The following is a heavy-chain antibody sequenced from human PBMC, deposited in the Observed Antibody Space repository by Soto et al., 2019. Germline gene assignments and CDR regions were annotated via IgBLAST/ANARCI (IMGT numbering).Heavy chain of an antibody. CDR1: GFNFLSYG. CDR3: ARYDSSGYYWPYYYYGMDV. Sequence: PGGSLRLSCATSGFNFLSYGMHWVRQPPGKGLEWVSSISDSSSYIYYADSVKGRFTISRDNAKNSLYLQMNSLRAEDTAVYYCARYDSSGYYWPYYYYGMDVWGQGTTVTVSS. J-gene: IGHJ6*02. V-gene: IGHV3-21*01. D-gene: IGHD3-22*01. CDR2: ISDSSSYI.